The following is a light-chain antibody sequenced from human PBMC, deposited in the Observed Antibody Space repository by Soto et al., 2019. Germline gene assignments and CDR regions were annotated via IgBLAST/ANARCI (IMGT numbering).Light chain of an antibody. J-gene: IGLJ2*01. CDR3: QSYDSSLSAYVV. CDR2: GNS. CDR1: SSNIGAGYD. V-gene: IGLV1-40*01. Sequence: QSVLTQPPSVSGAPGQRVTISCTGSSSNIGAGYDVHWYQQLPGTAPQLLICGNSNRPSGVPDRFSGSKSGTSASLAITGLQAEDEADYYCQSYDSSLSAYVVFGGGTKLTVL.